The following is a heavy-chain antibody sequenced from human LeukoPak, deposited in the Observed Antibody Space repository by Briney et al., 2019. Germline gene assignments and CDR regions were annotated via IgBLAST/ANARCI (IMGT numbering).Heavy chain of an antibody. CDR2: IKQDGSEK. Sequence: GGSLRLSCAASGFTFSSYWMSWVRQAPGKGLEWVANIKQDGSEKYYVDSVKGRFTISRDNAKNSLYLQMNSLRAEDTAVYYCARDGVEYYYDSSGYPPYWYMDVWGKGTTVTVSS. D-gene: IGHD3-22*01. CDR3: ARDGVEYYYDSSGYPPYWYMDV. J-gene: IGHJ6*03. V-gene: IGHV3-7*01. CDR1: GFTFSSYW.